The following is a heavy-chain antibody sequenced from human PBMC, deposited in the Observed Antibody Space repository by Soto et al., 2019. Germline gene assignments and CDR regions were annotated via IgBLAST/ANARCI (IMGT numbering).Heavy chain of an antibody. V-gene: IGHV4-59*08. CDR2: IYYSGST. Sequence: SETLSLTCTVSGGSISSYYWSWIRQPPGKGLKRIGYIYYSGSTNYNPSLKSRVTISVDTSKNQFSLKLSSVTAADTAVYYCARRIPAAIAGHYYYYMDVWGKGTTVTVSS. D-gene: IGHD2-2*01. CDR1: GGSISSYY. CDR3: ARRIPAAIAGHYYYYMDV. J-gene: IGHJ6*03.